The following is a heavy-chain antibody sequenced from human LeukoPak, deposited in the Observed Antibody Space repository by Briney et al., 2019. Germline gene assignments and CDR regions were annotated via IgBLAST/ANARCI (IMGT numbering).Heavy chain of an antibody. CDR1: GFTFSSYG. CDR3: GRWLQSYYFVY. J-gene: IGHJ4*02. D-gene: IGHD5-24*01. CDR2: IWYDGSNK. Sequence: GGSLRLSCAASGFTFSSYGMHWVRQAPGKGLEWVAVIWYDGSNKYYADSVKGRFTISRDNSKNTLYLQMNSLRAEDTAVYYCGRWLQSYYFVYWGQGTLVTVSS. V-gene: IGHV3-33*08.